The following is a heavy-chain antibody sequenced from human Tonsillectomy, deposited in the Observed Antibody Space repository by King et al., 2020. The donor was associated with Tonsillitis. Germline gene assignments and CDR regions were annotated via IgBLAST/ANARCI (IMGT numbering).Heavy chain of an antibody. CDR1: GFTVSRYY. Sequence: EVQLVESGGGLIQPGGSLRLSCAASGFTVSRYYMNWVRQAPGKGLEWVSVIYSGDSTYYADSVKGRFTVSRDNSKNTLFLQMNSLRAEDTAVYYCARVAGDGYNFHFDYWGQGTLVTVSS. V-gene: IGHV3-53*01. CDR2: IYSGDST. D-gene: IGHD5-24*01. CDR3: ARVAGDGYNFHFDY. J-gene: IGHJ4*02.